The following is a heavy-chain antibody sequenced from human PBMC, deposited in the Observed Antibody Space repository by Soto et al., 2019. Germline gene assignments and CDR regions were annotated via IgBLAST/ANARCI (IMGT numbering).Heavy chain of an antibody. CDR2: MSDSGGST. CDR3: AKDFYSGYDWGYFDY. D-gene: IGHD5-12*01. CDR1: GFTFSSYA. J-gene: IGHJ4*02. V-gene: IGHV3-23*01. Sequence: GGSLRLSCAASGFTFSSYAMSWVRQAPGKGLEWVSVMSDSGGSTYYADSVKGRFTISRDNSKNTLYLQMNSLRAEDTAVYYCAKDFYSGYDWGYFDYWGQGTLVTVSS.